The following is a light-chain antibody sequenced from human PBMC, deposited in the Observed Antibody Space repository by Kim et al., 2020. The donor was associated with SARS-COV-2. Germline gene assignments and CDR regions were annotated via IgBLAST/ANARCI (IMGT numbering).Light chain of an antibody. J-gene: IGKJ5*01. CDR2: EAS. V-gene: IGKV3-11*01. CDR1: QSVNNY. CDR3: QQRSDWPIT. Sequence: EIVLTQSLATLSLSPGDRVTLSCRASQSVNNYLAWYQRKPGQVPRLLIYEASYRATGVPARFSGSGSGTDFTLTISSLEPEDFAVYFCQQRSDWPITFGQGTRLEIK.